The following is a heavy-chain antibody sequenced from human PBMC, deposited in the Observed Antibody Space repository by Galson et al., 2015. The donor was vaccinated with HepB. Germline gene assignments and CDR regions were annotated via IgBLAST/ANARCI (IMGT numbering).Heavy chain of an antibody. CDR1: GFSLSTSGVG. Sequence: PALVKPTQTLTLTCTLSGFSLSTSGVGVGWIRQPPGEALEWLALIYGDDDKRYSPSLKNRLTIIKDTSKNQVVLTMTNMDPVDTATYYCAHAYVGYSYYFDYWGQGTLVTVSS. D-gene: IGHD2-21*01. J-gene: IGHJ4*02. CDR2: IYGDDDK. V-gene: IGHV2-5*02. CDR3: AHAYVGYSYYFDY.